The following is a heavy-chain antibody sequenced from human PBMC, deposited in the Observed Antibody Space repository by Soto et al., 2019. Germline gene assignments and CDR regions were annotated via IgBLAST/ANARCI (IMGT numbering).Heavy chain of an antibody. Sequence: QVQLVESGGGVVQPGRSLRLSCAASGFTFSSYAMHWVRQAPGKGLEWVAVISYDGSNKYYADSVKGRFTISRDNSKNTLYLQMNSLRAEDTAVYYCAREEEKGFAYWGQGTLVTVSS. CDR1: GFTFSSYA. CDR3: AREEEKGFAY. J-gene: IGHJ4*02. V-gene: IGHV3-30-3*01. CDR2: ISYDGSNK.